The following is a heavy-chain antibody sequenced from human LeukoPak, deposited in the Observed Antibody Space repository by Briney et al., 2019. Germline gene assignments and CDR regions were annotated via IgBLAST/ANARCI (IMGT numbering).Heavy chain of an antibody. V-gene: IGHV3-48*03. J-gene: IGHJ3*02. CDR3: ASNWNYDAFDI. CDR1: GFTFSSYE. Sequence: PGGSLRLSCAASGFTFSSYEMNWVRQAPGKGLEWVSYISSSGSTIYYADSVKGRFTISRDNSKNTLYLQMNSLRAEDTAVYYCASNWNYDAFDIWGQGTMVTVSS. D-gene: IGHD1-7*01. CDR2: ISSSGSTI.